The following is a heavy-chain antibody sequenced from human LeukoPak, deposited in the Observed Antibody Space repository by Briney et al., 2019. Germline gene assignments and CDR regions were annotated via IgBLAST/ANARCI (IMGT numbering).Heavy chain of an antibody. V-gene: IGHV3-21*01. J-gene: IGHJ4*02. CDR2: ISSSSSYI. Sequence: GGSLRLSCAASGFTFSSYSMNWVRQAPGKGLEWVSSISSSSSYIYYADSVKGRFTISRDNSKKTLYLQMNSLRAEDTAVYYCVRDTYSDSTGNNLGYWGQGTLVTVSS. CDR3: VRDTYSDSTGNNLGY. D-gene: IGHD3-22*01. CDR1: GFTFSSYS.